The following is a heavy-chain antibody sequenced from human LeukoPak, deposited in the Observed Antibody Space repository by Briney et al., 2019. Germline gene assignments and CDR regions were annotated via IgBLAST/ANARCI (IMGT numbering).Heavy chain of an antibody. Sequence: PGGSLRLSCAASGFTFSSYWMSWVRQAPGKGLEWVANIKQDGSEKYYVDSVKGRFTISRDNAKNSLNLQMNSLRAEDTAVYYCARDRYWGGDCYFDYWAQGTLVTVSS. CDR2: IKQDGSEK. CDR3: ARDRYWGGDCYFDY. V-gene: IGHV3-7*01. CDR1: GFTFSSYW. J-gene: IGHJ4*02. D-gene: IGHD2-21*02.